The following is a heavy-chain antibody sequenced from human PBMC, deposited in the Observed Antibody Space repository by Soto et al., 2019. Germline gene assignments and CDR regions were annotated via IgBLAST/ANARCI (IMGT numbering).Heavy chain of an antibody. CDR2: ISSGGGTV. Sequence: EVQLVESGGGFVQPGGSLRLSCAASGFTFSFYDVNWVRQAPGKGLEWVSYISSGGGTVYYADSVKGRFTIPRDNAKNSLYLQMNSLRAEDTAVYYCARKASDDLDYWGQGTLVTVSS. CDR3: ARKASDDLDY. J-gene: IGHJ4*02. CDR1: GFTFSFYD. V-gene: IGHV3-48*03. D-gene: IGHD1-1*01.